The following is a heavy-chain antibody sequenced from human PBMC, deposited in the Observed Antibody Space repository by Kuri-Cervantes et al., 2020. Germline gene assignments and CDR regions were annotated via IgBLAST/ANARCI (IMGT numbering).Heavy chain of an antibody. Sequence: ASVKVSCKASGYTFTGYYMHWVRQAPGQGLEWMGWINPNSGGTNYAQKFQGWVTMTRDTSISTAYMELSRLRSDDTAVYYCARGPLGSGWYKPDYWGQGTLVTVSS. D-gene: IGHD6-19*01. CDR1: GYTFTGYY. CDR3: ARGPLGSGWYKPDY. V-gene: IGHV1-2*04. CDR2: INPNSGGT. J-gene: IGHJ4*02.